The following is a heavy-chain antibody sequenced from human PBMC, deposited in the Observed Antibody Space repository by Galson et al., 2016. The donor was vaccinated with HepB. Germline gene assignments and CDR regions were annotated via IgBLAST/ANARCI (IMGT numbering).Heavy chain of an antibody. CDR1: GFTFNTYA. V-gene: IGHV3-23*01. CDR3: AKRDYSDSDGYLPLFDR. Sequence: SLRLSCAASGFTFNTYAMSWVRQAPGKGPEWVSAITGNGGTKYYTDSVKGRFTISRDNSKNPLYLQMNSLRVDDTAVYYCAKRDYSDSDGYLPLFDRWGQGTLVTVSS. CDR2: ITGNGGTK. D-gene: IGHD3-22*01. J-gene: IGHJ4*02.